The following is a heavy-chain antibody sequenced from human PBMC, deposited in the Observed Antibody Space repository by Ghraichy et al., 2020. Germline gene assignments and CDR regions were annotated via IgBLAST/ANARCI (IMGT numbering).Heavy chain of an antibody. Sequence: GSLRLSCAASGFTFSSYAMSWVRQAPGKGLEWVSAISGSGGSTYYADSVKGRFTISRDNPKNTLYLQMNSLRAEDPAVYYCAKREYTIFGVVINYYGMDVWGQGTTVTVSS. J-gene: IGHJ6*02. D-gene: IGHD3-3*01. CDR3: AKREYTIFGVVINYYGMDV. CDR1: GFTFSSYA. V-gene: IGHV3-23*01. CDR2: ISGSGGST.